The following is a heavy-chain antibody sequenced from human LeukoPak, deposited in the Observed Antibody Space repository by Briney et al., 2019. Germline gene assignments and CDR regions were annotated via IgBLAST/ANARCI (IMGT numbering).Heavy chain of an antibody. V-gene: IGHV1-69*04. D-gene: IGHD1-26*01. CDR3: AREPSGNYRFDY. CDR1: GGTFSSYA. Sequence: ASVKVSCKASGGTFSSYAISWVRQAPGQGLEWMGRIIPILGIANYAQKFQGRVTITADKSTSTAYMELSSLRSEDTAVYYCAREPSGNYRFDYWGLGTLVTVSS. CDR2: IIPILGIA. J-gene: IGHJ4*02.